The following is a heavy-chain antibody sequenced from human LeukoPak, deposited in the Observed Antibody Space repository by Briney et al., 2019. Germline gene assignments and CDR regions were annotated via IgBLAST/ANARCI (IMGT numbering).Heavy chain of an antibody. D-gene: IGHD1-26*01. CDR3: ARVVEAGAVYYYYYYMDV. J-gene: IGHJ6*03. CDR2: IYYSGNT. Sequence: SETLSLTCTVSGDSISTSNSYWGWIRQPPGKGLEWIGSIYYSGNTYYNASLKSRVTISVDTSKNQFSLKLSSVTAADTAVYYCARVVEAGAVYYYYYYMDVWGKGTTVTVSS. CDR1: GDSISTSNSY. V-gene: IGHV4-39*07.